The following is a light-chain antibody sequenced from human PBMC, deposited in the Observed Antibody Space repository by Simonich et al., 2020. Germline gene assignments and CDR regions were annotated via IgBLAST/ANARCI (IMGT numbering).Light chain of an antibody. J-gene: IGKJ2*01. V-gene: IGKV1-9*01. CDR2: AAS. Sequence: DIQLTQSPSFLSASVGDRVTITCRASQGISSYLAWYQQKPGKAPKLLIYAASTLQSGVPSRFSGSGSWTEFTLTISSLQPEDFATYYCQQLNSYPFFGPGTKLEIK. CDR3: QQLNSYPF. CDR1: QGISSY.